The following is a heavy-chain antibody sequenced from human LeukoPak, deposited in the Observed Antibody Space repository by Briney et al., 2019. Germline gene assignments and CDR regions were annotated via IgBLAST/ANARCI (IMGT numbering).Heavy chain of an antibody. Sequence: PGGSLRLSCAASGFTFSSYWMHWVRQAPGKGLVWVSRINSDGSSTSYADSVKGRFTISRDNSKNTLYLQMNSLRAEDTAVYYCAKDRGDAYYDILTGYGYWGQGTLVTVSS. V-gene: IGHV3-74*01. CDR2: INSDGSST. D-gene: IGHD3-9*01. CDR1: GFTFSSYW. CDR3: AKDRGDAYYDILTGYGY. J-gene: IGHJ4*02.